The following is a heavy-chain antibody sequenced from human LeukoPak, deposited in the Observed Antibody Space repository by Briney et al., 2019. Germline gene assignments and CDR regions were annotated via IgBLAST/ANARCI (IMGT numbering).Heavy chain of an antibody. CDR1: GGTFSSYA. CDR2: IIPIFGTA. J-gene: IGHJ6*02. D-gene: IGHD2-15*01. Sequence: ASVKVSCKASGGTFSSYAISWVRQAPGQGLEWMGGIIPIFGTANYAQKFQGRVTITADVSTSTAYMELSSLRSEDTAVYYCARGVVVAALIYYYYGMDVWGQGTTVTVSS. V-gene: IGHV1-69*01. CDR3: ARGVVVAALIYYYYGMDV.